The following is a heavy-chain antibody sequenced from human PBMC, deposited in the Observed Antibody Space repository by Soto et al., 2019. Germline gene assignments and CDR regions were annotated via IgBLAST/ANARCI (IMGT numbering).Heavy chain of an antibody. V-gene: IGHV3-23*01. CDR2: ISGSGGST. CDR1: GFTFSSYA. J-gene: IGHJ4*02. D-gene: IGHD2-2*02. Sequence: GGSLRLSCAASGFTFSSYAMSWVRQAPGKGLEWVSAISGSGGSTYYADSVKGRCTISRDNSKNTLYLQMNSLRAEDTAVYYCAKEEDIVVVPAAIDYWGQGTLVTVSS. CDR3: AKEEDIVVVPAAIDY.